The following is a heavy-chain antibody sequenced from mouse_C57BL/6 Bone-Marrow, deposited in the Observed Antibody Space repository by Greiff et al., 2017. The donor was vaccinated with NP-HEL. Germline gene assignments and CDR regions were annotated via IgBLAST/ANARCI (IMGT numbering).Heavy chain of an antibody. Sequence: QVQLQQSGPELVKPGASVKLSCKASGYTFTSYDINWVKQRPGQGLEWIGWIYPRYGSTKYNEKFKGKATLTVDTSSSTAYMELHSLTSEDSAVYFCARRYYGSRDWYFDVWGTGTTVTVSS. D-gene: IGHD1-1*01. CDR2: IYPRYGST. V-gene: IGHV1-85*01. CDR1: GYTFTSYD. CDR3: ARRYYGSRDWYFDV. J-gene: IGHJ1*03.